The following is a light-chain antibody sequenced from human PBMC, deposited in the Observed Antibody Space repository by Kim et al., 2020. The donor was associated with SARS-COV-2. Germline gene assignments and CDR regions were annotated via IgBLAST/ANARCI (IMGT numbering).Light chain of an antibody. CDR2: EVI. CDR3: TTHGGYNYV. Sequence: QSALTQPPSASGSPGQSFTISCSGTSSDFGGFNYVSWYQQHPGKAPKLIIYEVIKRPSGVPDRFSGSKSGNTASLTVSGLQAEDEADYYCTTHGGYNYVFGTGTKVTVL. CDR1: SSDFGGFNY. V-gene: IGLV2-8*01. J-gene: IGLJ1*01.